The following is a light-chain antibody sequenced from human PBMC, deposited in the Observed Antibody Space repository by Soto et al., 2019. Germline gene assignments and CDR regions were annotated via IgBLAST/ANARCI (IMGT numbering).Light chain of an antibody. CDR2: DVS. CDR1: SSDVGGYNY. J-gene: IGLJ1*01. V-gene: IGLV2-14*01. CDR3: ISYTRSSTYV. Sequence: QSALTQPASVSGSPGQSIAISCTGTSSDVGGYNYVSWYQQHPGKAPKLMIYDVSHRPSGVSDRFSGSKSGNTASLTISGLQAEDEADYYCISYTRSSTYVFGTGTKLTVL.